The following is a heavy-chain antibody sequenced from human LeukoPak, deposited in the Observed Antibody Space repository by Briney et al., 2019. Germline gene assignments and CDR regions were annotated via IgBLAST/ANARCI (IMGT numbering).Heavy chain of an antibody. J-gene: IGHJ4*02. CDR3: ARVNMGSGWYDY. CDR1: GGSITNYY. CDR2: IFYTGSDNS. Sequence: PSETLSLTCTVSGGSITNYYWTWIRQPPGKGLEWIGYIFYTGSDNSNYNPSLRSRVTMSVDTSKNQFSLKLSSVTAADTAVYYCARVNMGSGWYDYWGQGTLVTVSS. D-gene: IGHD6-19*01. V-gene: IGHV4-59*01.